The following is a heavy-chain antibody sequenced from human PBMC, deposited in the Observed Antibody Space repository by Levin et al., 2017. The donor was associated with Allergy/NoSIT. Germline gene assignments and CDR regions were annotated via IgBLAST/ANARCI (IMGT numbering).Heavy chain of an antibody. J-gene: IGHJ4*02. CDR2: ISWNSGSI. CDR3: AKEGPIAVAGTGFDY. D-gene: IGHD6-19*01. CDR1: GFTFDDYA. Sequence: GGSLRLSCAASGFTFDDYAMHWVRQAPGKGLEWVSGISWNSGSIGYADSVKGRFTISRDNAKNSLYLQMNSLRAEDTALYYCAKEGPIAVAGTGFDYWGQGTLVTVSS. V-gene: IGHV3-9*01.